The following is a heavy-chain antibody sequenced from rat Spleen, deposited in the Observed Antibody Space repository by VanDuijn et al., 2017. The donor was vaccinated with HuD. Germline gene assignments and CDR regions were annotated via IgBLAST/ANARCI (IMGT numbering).Heavy chain of an antibody. V-gene: IGHV5S13*01. CDR3: ARETGYNSYFDN. J-gene: IGHJ2*01. CDR1: GFTFSIYG. CDR2: IGTGGGNT. D-gene: IGHD1-4*01. Sequence: EVQLVDHGGVLVQPGRSLKLSCAPSGFTFSIYGMAWVRQAPTKGLEWVASIGTGGGNTYYRDSVKGRFTISRDNAKNTLYLQMDSLRSEDTATYYCARETGYNSYFDNWGQGVMVTVSS.